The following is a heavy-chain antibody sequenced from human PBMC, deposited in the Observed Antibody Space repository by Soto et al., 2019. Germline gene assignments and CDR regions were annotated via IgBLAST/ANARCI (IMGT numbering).Heavy chain of an antibody. Sequence: SVKVSCKASGGTFSSYAISWVRQAPGQGLEWMGGIIPIFGTANYVQKFQGRVTITADESTSTAYMELSSLRSEDTAVYYCARDGPLPVTTWVDWFDHWGQGTLVTVSS. CDR1: GGTFSSYA. V-gene: IGHV1-69*13. CDR2: IIPIFGTA. D-gene: IGHD4-4*01. CDR3: ARDGPLPVTTWVDWFDH. J-gene: IGHJ5*02.